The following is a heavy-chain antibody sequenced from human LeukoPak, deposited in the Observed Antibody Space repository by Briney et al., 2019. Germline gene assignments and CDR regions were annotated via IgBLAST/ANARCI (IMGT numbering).Heavy chain of an antibody. CDR2: MNPNSGNT. D-gene: IGHD2-2*01. CDR3: ASSKILQLPRPGFGP. CDR1: GYTFTSYD. J-gene: IGHJ5*02. Sequence: ASVKVSCKASGYTFTSYDINWVRQATGQGLEWMGWMNPNSGNTGYAQKFQGRVTMTRNTSISTAYMELSSLRSEDTAVYYCASSKILQLPRPGFGPWGQGTLVTVSS. V-gene: IGHV1-8*01.